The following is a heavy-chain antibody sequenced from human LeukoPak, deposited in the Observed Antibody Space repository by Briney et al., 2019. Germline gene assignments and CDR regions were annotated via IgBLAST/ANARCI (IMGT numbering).Heavy chain of an antibody. CDR2: ITSNIYT. D-gene: IGHD5-18*01. Sequence: PGVSLRLSCAASGFTFSSYSLNWVRQAPGKGLEWVSCITSNIYTYYADSVRGRFTISRDNSQNSVYLVMNSLRAEDTAVYYCARERDTSMVALDSWGQGTLVTVSS. CDR3: ARERDTSMVALDS. V-gene: IGHV3-21*06. CDR1: GFTFSSYS. J-gene: IGHJ4*02.